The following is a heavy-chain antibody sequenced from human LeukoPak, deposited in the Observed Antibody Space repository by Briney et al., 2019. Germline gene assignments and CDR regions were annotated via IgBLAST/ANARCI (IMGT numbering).Heavy chain of an antibody. CDR1: GYTLTTYW. CDR2: IYPDDSET. Sequence: GESLRISCKGSGYTLTTYWIGWVRQMPGKGLEWMGIIYPDDSETRYSPSFEGQVTISADKSISTAYLQWSSLKASDTAMYYCARGRRYTNPSPWFDPWGQGTLVTVSS. J-gene: IGHJ5*02. D-gene: IGHD6-6*01. CDR3: ARGRRYTNPSPWFDP. V-gene: IGHV5-51*01.